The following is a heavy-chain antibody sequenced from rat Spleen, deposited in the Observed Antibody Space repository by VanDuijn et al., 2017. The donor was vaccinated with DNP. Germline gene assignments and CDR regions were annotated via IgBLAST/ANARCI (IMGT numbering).Heavy chain of an antibody. CDR2: ISYSGYT. D-gene: IGHD1-5*01. Sequence: EVQLQESGPGLVKPSQSLSLTCSVTGYSITSNYWGWIRKFPGNKMEWMAYISYSGYTGYNPSLKSRISITRDTSKNQFFLHLNSVTTEDTATYYCARLGTQGFAYWGQGTLVTVSS. CDR3: ARLGTQGFAY. CDR1: GYSITSNY. V-gene: IGHV3-1*01. J-gene: IGHJ3*01.